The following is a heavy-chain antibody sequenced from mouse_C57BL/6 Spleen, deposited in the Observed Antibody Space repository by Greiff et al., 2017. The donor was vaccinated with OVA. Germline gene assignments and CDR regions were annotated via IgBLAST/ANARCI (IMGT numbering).Heavy chain of an antibody. J-gene: IGHJ4*01. D-gene: IGHD2-3*01. CDR3: ARYGDGYYLYAMDY. V-gene: IGHV7-3*01. CDR1: GFTFTAYY. CDR2: IRNKANGYTT. Sequence: DVQLVESGGGLVQPGGSLSLSCAASGFTFTAYYMSWVRQPPGKALEWLGFIRNKANGYTTEYSASVKGRFTISRDNSQSILYLQMNALRAEDSATYYCARYGDGYYLYAMDYWGQGTSVTVSS.